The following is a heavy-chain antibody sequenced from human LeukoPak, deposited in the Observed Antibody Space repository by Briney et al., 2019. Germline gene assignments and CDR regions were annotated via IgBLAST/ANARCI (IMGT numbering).Heavy chain of an antibody. CDR1: GYSLSSGYF. V-gene: IGHV4-38-2*02. CDR3: ARDLGDSSVYYYGVSAY. J-gene: IGHJ4*02. D-gene: IGHD3-22*01. CDR2: IYHSGST. Sequence: SETLSLTCAVSGYSLSSGYFWGWIRPPPGKGLEWIGSIYHSGSTYYNPSLKSRVTISVDTSKNQFSLRLSSVTAADTAVYYCARDLGDSSVYYYGVSAYWGQGTLVTVSS.